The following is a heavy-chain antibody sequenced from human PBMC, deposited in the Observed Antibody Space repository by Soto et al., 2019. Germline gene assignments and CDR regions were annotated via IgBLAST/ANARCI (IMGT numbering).Heavy chain of an antibody. V-gene: IGHV1-18*04. Sequence: ASVKVSCKASGYTFSSFGISWVRQAPGQGLEWMGWISSSNVKTNYAQKIQGRATMTRDTSTSTAYMELRSLRSDDTAVYYCAKVDTSSWFLDLWGQGTLVTVS. CDR3: AKVDTSSWFLDL. CDR2: ISSSNVKT. J-gene: IGHJ4*02. D-gene: IGHD6-13*01. CDR1: GYTFSSFG.